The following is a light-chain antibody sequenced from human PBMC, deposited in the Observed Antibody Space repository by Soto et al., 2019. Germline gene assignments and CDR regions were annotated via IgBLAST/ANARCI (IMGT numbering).Light chain of an antibody. CDR1: QDIRHY. J-gene: IGKJ4*01. CDR3: QQYDNLPLT. CDR2: DAS. Sequence: IQMTQSPSSLSASVGDRVTITCQASQDIRHYLNWYQHKPGEAPKLLSYDASNLETGVPSRFSGSGSGTHFTLTITTLQPEDISTYYCQQYDNLPLTFGGGTKVE. V-gene: IGKV1-33*01.